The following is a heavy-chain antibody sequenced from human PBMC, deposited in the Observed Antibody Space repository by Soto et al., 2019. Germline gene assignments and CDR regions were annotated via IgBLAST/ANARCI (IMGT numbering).Heavy chain of an antibody. V-gene: IGHV3-21*01. CDR2: ISSSSSYI. Sequence: GGSLRLSCAASGFTFSSYSMNWVRQAPGKGLEWVSSISSSSSYIYYADSVKGRFTISRDNAKNSLYLQMNSLRAEDTAVYYWARGRDKYCSSTSCPGPHDYWGQGTLVTVSS. CDR3: ARGRDKYCSSTSCPGPHDY. J-gene: IGHJ4*02. CDR1: GFTFSSYS. D-gene: IGHD2-2*01.